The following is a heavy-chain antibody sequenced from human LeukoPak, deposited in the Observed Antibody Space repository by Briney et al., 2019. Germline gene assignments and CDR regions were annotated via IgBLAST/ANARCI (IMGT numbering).Heavy chain of an antibody. CDR2: ISWNSGSI. J-gene: IGHJ6*02. CDR3: AKDMGYGSGSYHYYYYYGMDV. V-gene: IGHV3-9*01. CDR1: GFTFDDYA. Sequence: GGCLRLSCAASGFTFDDYAMHWVRQAPGKGLEWVSGISWNSGSIGYADSVKGRFTISRDNAKNSLYLQMNSLRAEDTALYYCAKDMGYGSGSYHYYYYYGMDVWGQGTTVTVSS. D-gene: IGHD3-10*01.